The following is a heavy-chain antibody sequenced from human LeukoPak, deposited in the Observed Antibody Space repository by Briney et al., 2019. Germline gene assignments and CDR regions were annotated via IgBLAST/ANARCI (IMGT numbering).Heavy chain of an antibody. CDR1: GGSFSGYY. CDR2: INHSGST. J-gene: IGHJ4*02. Sequence: SETLSLTCAVYGGSFSGYYWSWIRQPPGKGLEWIGEINHSGSTNYNPSLKSRVTISVDTSKNQFSLKLSSVTAADTAVYYCARDVYDFWSGYYDWGPGTLVTVSS. V-gene: IGHV4-34*01. CDR3: ARDVYDFWSGYYD. D-gene: IGHD3-3*01.